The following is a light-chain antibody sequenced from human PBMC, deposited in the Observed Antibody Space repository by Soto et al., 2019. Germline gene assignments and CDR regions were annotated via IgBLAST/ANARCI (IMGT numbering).Light chain of an antibody. CDR1: QRVSSSY. Sequence: EIVLTQSPGTLSLSPGERATLSCRASQRVSSSYLAWYQQKPGQAPGLLIYGASSRATGIPDRFSGSGSGTDFTLTISRLEPEDFAVHYCQQYGSSPETFGQGTKVEIK. CDR3: QQYGSSPET. CDR2: GAS. V-gene: IGKV3-20*01. J-gene: IGKJ1*01.